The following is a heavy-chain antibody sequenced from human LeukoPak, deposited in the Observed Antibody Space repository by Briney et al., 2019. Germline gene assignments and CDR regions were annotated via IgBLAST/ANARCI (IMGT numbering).Heavy chain of an antibody. CDR2: FYYSGSS. CDR1: GGSISSYY. V-gene: IGHV4-59*01. Sequence: ETLSLTCTVSGGSISSYYWSWIRQPPGKGLEWIEYFYYSGSSNYNPSLKSRVTISGDTSKNQFSLKLSSVTAADTAIYYCARVSPAVGAFDIWGRGTMVTVSS. CDR3: ARVSPAVGAFDI. D-gene: IGHD6-13*01. J-gene: IGHJ3*02.